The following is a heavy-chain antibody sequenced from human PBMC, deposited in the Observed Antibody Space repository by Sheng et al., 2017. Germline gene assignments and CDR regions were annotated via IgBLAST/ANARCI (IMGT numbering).Heavy chain of an antibody. CDR3: ARDLNRKQQLVQGYFYFDY. Sequence: QVQLVQSGAEVKKPGASVKVSCKASGYTFTSYGISWVRQAPGQGLEWMGWISAYNGNTNYAQKLQGRVTMTTDTSTSTAYMELRSLRSDDTAVYYCARDLNRKQQLVQGYFYFDYWGQGTLVTVSS. D-gene: IGHD6-13*01. CDR2: ISAYNGNT. J-gene: IGHJ4*02. CDR1: GYTFTSYG. V-gene: IGHV1-18*01.